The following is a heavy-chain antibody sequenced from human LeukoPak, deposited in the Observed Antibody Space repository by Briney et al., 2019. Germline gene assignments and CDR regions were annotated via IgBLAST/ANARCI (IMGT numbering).Heavy chain of an antibody. CDR3: ARDGGPAYYDFWSGYYPIDY. J-gene: IGHJ4*02. CDR2: IYSGGST. Sequence: GGSLRLSCAASGFTFSSNYMSWVRQAPGKGLEWVSVIYSGGSTYYADSVKGRFTISRDNSKNTLYLQMNSLRAEDTAVYYCARDGGPAYYDFWSGYYPIDYWGQGTLVTVSS. D-gene: IGHD3-3*01. CDR1: GFTFSSNY. V-gene: IGHV3-66*01.